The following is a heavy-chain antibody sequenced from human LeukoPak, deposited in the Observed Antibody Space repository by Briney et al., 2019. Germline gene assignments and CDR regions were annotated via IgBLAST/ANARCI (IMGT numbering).Heavy chain of an antibody. V-gene: IGHV3-7*01. CDR3: AREGFLDY. J-gene: IGHJ4*02. Sequence: GGPLRLPCAASGLTFSSYWMSWARQAPGKGLEWVANMNQDGSQKNYVDSVKGRFTISRDNAKNSLYLQMNSLRAEDTAVYYCAREGFLDYWGQGTLVTVSS. D-gene: IGHD3-3*01. CDR1: GLTFSSYW. CDR2: MNQDGSQK.